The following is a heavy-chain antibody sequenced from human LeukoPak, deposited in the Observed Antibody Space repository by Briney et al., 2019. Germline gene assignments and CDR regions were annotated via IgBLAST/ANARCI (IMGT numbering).Heavy chain of an antibody. CDR1: GGSISSGGYS. CDR3: ARAATRYYYDSSGYPWWFDY. D-gene: IGHD3-22*01. J-gene: IGHJ4*02. CDR2: IYHSGST. V-gene: IGHV4-30-2*01. Sequence: SQTLSLTCAVSGGSISSGGYSWSWIRQPPGKGLEWIGYIYHSGSTYYNPSLKSRVTISVDRSKNQFSLKQSSVTAADTAVYYCARAATRYYYDSSGYPWWFDYWGQGTLVTVSS.